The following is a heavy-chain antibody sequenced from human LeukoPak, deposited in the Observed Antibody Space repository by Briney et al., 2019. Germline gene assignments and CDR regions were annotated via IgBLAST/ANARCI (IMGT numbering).Heavy chain of an antibody. Sequence: GGSLSLSCAASGFTFSDYYMSWIRQAPGKGLEWVSYISSSSSYTNYADSVKGRFTISRDNAKNSLYLQMNSLRAEDTAVYYCARAGYCSGGSCLQPFDYWGQGTLVTVSS. D-gene: IGHD2-15*01. V-gene: IGHV3-11*06. J-gene: IGHJ4*02. CDR3: ARAGYCSGGSCLQPFDY. CDR2: ISSSSSYT. CDR1: GFTFSDYY.